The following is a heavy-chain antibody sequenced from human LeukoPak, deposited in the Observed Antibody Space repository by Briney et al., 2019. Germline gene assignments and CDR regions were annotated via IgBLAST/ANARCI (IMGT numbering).Heavy chain of an antibody. V-gene: IGHV1-18*01. Sequence: ASVKVSCKASGYTFTSYGISWVRQAPGQGLEWKGWISAYNGNTNYAQKLQGRVTMTTDTSTSTAYMELRSLRSDDTAVYYCARFNLCGGDCYDIVQGWFDPWGQGTLVTVSS. J-gene: IGHJ5*02. CDR1: GYTFTSYG. D-gene: IGHD2-21*02. CDR2: ISAYNGNT. CDR3: ARFNLCGGDCYDIVQGWFDP.